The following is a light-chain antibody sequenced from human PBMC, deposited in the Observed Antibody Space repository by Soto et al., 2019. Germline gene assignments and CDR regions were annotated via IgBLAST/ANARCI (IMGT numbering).Light chain of an antibody. CDR1: SSDVGGYNY. Sequence: QSALTQPASVSESPGQSITISCTGTSSDVGGYNYVSWYQQHPGKAPKLMIYEVSNRPSGVSNRFSGSKSGNTASLTISGPQAEDEADYFCNSYGSTSTRYVFGTGTKLTVL. J-gene: IGLJ1*01. CDR3: NSYGSTSTRYV. V-gene: IGLV2-14*01. CDR2: EVS.